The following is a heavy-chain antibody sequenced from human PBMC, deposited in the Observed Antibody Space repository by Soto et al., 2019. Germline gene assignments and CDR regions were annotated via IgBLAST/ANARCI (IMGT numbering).Heavy chain of an antibody. V-gene: IGHV3-53*01. CDR3: ARDRGYSSRFDY. Sequence: GGSLRLSCAASGFTVSNHYMSWVRQTPGKGLEWVSVIYFGGTTYYGDSVKGRFTISRDNSKNTVYLQMNSLKVEDTAVYYCARDRGYSSRFDYWVPGTLVTVSS. CDR1: GFTVSNHY. J-gene: IGHJ4*02. CDR2: IYFGGTT. D-gene: IGHD5-18*01.